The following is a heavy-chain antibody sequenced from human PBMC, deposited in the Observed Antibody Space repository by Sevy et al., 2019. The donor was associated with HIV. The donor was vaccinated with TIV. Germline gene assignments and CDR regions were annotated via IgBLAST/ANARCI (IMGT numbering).Heavy chain of an antibody. J-gene: IGHJ2*01. CDR2: ISWNSGTK. CDR3: VKELRPNWGYWYFDL. Sequence: GGSLRLSCAASGFTFDDYAVHWVRQTPGKGLEWVSGISWNSGTKEYADSVKGRFTISRDNAKNSLYLQMNSLRAEDTAFYYCVKELRPNWGYWYFDLWGRGTLVTVSS. D-gene: IGHD7-27*01. CDR1: GFTFDDYA. V-gene: IGHV3-9*01.